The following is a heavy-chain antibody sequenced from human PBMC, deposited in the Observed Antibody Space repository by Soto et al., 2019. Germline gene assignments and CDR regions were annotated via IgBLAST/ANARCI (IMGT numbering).Heavy chain of an antibody. CDR1: GYSFTSYW. CDR2: IYPGDSDT. D-gene: IGHD5-12*01. V-gene: IGHV5-51*01. J-gene: IGHJ4*02. CDR3: ARVKDPEYSGYDAEGFDY. Sequence: PGESLKISCKGSGYSFTSYWIGWVRQMPGKGLEWMGIIYPGDSDTRYSPSFQGQVTISADKSISTAYLQWSSLKASDTAMYYCARVKDPEYSGYDAEGFDYWGQGTLVTVSS.